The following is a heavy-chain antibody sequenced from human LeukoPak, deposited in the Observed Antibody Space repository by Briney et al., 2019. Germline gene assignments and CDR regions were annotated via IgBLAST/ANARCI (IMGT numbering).Heavy chain of an antibody. CDR3: SRHGFNGYYDILTGYSPFDP. D-gene: IGHD3-9*01. Sequence: ASVTAPCTASGTPFTRTIFHRGRKPPGKGLGWMGGSNPNSGGTNYAQKFQGRVTMTRDTSISTAYMELSRLRSDDTAVYYCSRHGFNGYYDILTGYSPFDPWGQGTLVTVSS. J-gene: IGHJ5*02. V-gene: IGHV1-2*02. CDR2: SNPNSGGT. CDR1: GTPFTRTI.